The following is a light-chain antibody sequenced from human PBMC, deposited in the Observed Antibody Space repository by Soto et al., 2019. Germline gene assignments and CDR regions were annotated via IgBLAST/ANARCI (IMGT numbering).Light chain of an antibody. J-gene: IGKJ4*01. CDR2: SAS. CDR1: QRISAF. V-gene: IGKV1-39*01. Sequence: DIQMTQSPSSVSAFVGESVTITCHASQRISAFLNWYHQKPGKAPNLLIYSASYLQSGVPSNFSGSGSGTDFTLSIVTLQPEDSGTYFCQQSYRLPLTFGGGTKVDIK. CDR3: QQSYRLPLT.